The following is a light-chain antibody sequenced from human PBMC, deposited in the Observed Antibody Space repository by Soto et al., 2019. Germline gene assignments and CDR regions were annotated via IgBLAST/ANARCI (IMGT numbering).Light chain of an antibody. CDR3: IKHNSYPWT. J-gene: IGKJ1*01. CDR1: QGIRND. CDR2: AAS. Sequence: DIQMTQSPSSLSASVGDRVTITCRASQGIRNDLGWYQQRQGKAPKRLIYAASSLQIGVPSRFSGSGSGTDFNLTMNCLAREAFANYYCIKHNSYPWTVGQGTKVDIK. V-gene: IGKV1-17*01.